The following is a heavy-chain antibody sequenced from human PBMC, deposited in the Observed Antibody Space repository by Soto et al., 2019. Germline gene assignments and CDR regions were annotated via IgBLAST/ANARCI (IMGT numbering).Heavy chain of an antibody. D-gene: IGHD1-1*01. Sequence: PGGSLRLSCAASGFTFSSYAMHWVRQAPGKGLEWVAVISYDGSNKYYADFVKGRFTISRDNSKNTLYLQMNSLRAEDTAVYYCARGTRISNWFDPWGQGTLVTVSS. CDR3: ARGTRISNWFDP. CDR1: GFTFSSYA. V-gene: IGHV3-30-3*01. J-gene: IGHJ5*02. CDR2: ISYDGSNK.